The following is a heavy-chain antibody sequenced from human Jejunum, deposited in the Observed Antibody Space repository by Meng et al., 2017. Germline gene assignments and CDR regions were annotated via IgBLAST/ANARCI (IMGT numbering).Heavy chain of an antibody. CDR3: ARRASDDYGYNY. D-gene: IGHD5-18*01. Sequence: QVQLVQSGAEVRQPGASVKVSCKASGYTFTRYDINWVRQATGQGLEWMGWVNPNSGQTGYARKFQGRVTMTRSTSITTAYMELSGLRSEDTAIYYCARRASDDYGYNYWGQGTLVTVSS. CDR1: GYTFTRYD. J-gene: IGHJ4*02. CDR2: VNPNSGQT. V-gene: IGHV1-8*01.